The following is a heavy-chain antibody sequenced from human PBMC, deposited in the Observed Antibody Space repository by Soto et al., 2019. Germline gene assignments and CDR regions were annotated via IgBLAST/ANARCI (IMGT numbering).Heavy chain of an antibody. CDR1: GFTFSSYA. V-gene: IGHV3-30-3*01. CDR3: ARDCRPAPSYYDFWSGYYRGGYYYYGMDV. Sequence: GGSLRLSCAASGFTFSSYAMHWVRQAPGKGLEWVAVISYDGSNKYYADSVKGRFTISRDNSKNTLYLQMNSLRAEDTAVYYCARDCRPAPSYYDFWSGYYRGGYYYYGMDVWGQGTTVTVSS. J-gene: IGHJ6*02. CDR2: ISYDGSNK. D-gene: IGHD3-3*01.